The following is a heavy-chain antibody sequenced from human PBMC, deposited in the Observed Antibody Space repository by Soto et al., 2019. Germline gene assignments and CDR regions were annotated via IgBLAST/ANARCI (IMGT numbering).Heavy chain of an antibody. D-gene: IGHD4-17*01. Sequence: QVQLQESGPGLVKPSETLSLTCTVSGGSVSSGSYFWTWIRQPPGKGLEWIGYIYYSGSTNYSPSPKSRGSISVDTSKNQFSLKLSSVTAADTAIYFCAKGDGDYDWFDPWGQGTLVTVSS. V-gene: IGHV4-61*01. J-gene: IGHJ5*02. CDR2: IYYSGST. CDR3: AKGDGDYDWFDP. CDR1: GGSVSSGSYF.